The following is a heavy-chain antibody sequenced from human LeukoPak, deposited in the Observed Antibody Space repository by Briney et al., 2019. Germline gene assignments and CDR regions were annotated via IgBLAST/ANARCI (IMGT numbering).Heavy chain of an antibody. CDR3: ASARQRDGYTTGDY. Sequence: SETLSLTCAVYGGSFSGYYWSWIRQPPGKGLEWIGEINHSGSTNYNPSLKSRVTISVDKSKNQFSLKLNSVTAADTAVYYCASARQRDGYTTGDYWGQGTLVTVSS. CDR2: INHSGST. D-gene: IGHD5-24*01. CDR1: GGSFSGYY. J-gene: IGHJ4*02. V-gene: IGHV4-34*01.